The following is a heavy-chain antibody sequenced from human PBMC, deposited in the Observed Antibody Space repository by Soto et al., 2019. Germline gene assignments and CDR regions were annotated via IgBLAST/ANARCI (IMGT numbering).Heavy chain of an antibody. CDR2: IKSKTDGGTT. V-gene: IGHV3-15*01. D-gene: IGHD4-4*01. J-gene: IGHJ6*03. Sequence: GGSLRLSCAASGFTFSNAWMSWVRQAPGKGLEWVGRIKSKTDGGTTDYAAPVKGRFTISRDDSKNTLYLQMNSLKTEDTAVYYCTTDPPYSNYDLYYYYMDVWGKGTTVTVSS. CDR3: TTDPPYSNYDLYYYYMDV. CDR1: GFTFSNAW.